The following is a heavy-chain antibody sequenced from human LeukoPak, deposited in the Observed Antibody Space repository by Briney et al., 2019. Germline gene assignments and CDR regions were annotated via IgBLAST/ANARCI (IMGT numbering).Heavy chain of an antibody. V-gene: IGHV4-59*01. D-gene: IGHD5-18*01. J-gene: IGHJ6*03. CDR3: ARVVTSNYYYYYYMDV. CDR2: IYYSGST. Sequence: PSETLSLTCTVSGGSISSYYWSWIRQPPGEGLEWIGYIYYSGSTNYNPSLKSRVTISVDTSKNQFSLKLSSVTAADTAVYYCARVVTSNYYYYYYMDVWGKGTTVTVSS. CDR1: GGSISSYY.